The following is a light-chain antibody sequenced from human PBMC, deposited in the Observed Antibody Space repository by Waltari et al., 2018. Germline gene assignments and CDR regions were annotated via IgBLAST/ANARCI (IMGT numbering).Light chain of an antibody. Sequence: QSALTQPPSASGSPGQSVTISCTGTSSDVGGYNYVSWYQQHPGKAPKFMIYEVSKRPAGVPGRFSGSKSGNTSSLTVSGLQAEDEADYYCSSYAGSTLFGGGTKLTVL. J-gene: IGLJ2*01. CDR3: SSYAGSTL. CDR1: SSDVGGYNY. CDR2: EVS. V-gene: IGLV2-8*01.